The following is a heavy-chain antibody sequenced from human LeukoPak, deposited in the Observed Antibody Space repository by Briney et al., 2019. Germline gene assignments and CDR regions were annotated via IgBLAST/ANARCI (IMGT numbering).Heavy chain of an antibody. CDR2: ISAYNGNT. CDR3: ARDEASSPDDYYDSSGYFDY. V-gene: IGHV1-18*01. Sequence: ASVKVSCKASGYTFTSYGISWVRQAPGQGLEWMGWISAYNGNTNYAQKLQGRVTMTTDTSTSTAYMELRSLRSDDTAVYYCARDEASSPDDYYDSSGYFDYWGQGTLVTVSS. J-gene: IGHJ4*02. CDR1: GYTFTSYG. D-gene: IGHD3-22*01.